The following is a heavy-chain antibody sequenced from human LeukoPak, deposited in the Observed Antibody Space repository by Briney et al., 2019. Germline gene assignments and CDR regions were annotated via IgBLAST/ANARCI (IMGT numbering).Heavy chain of an antibody. CDR3: ARGPQWRGDSYYIDV. CDR1: GYTLTNFD. Sequence: ASVKVSCKASGYTLTNFDINWVRQAPGQGLEWMGWINPNSGNTGYAQKFQGRVTMTMNTSITTAYMELSSLISEDTAVYYCARGPQWRGDSYYIDVWGGGTTVTVSS. CDR2: INPNSGNT. D-gene: IGHD6-19*01. V-gene: IGHV1-8*01. J-gene: IGHJ6*03.